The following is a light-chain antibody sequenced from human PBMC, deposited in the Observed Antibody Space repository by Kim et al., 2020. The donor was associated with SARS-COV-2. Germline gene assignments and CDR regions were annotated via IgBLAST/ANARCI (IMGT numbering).Light chain of an antibody. V-gene: IGLV2-14*03. CDR2: DVN. CDR3: TAYRGSSTWV. Sequence: QSALTQPASVSGSPGQSITISCTGTSSDVGAYNYVSWYQQHPGKAPKLMIYDVNNRPSGVSNRFSGSKSGHTASLTISGLQAEDEADYYCTAYRGSSTWVFGGGTQLTVL. CDR1: SSDVGAYNY. J-gene: IGLJ3*02.